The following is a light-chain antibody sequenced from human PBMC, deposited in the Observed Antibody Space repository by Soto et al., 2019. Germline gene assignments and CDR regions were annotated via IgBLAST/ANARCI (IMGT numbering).Light chain of an antibody. CDR1: QSVSSN. CDR3: QQCYNWPQWT. J-gene: IGKJ1*01. Sequence: EIMLTQSPSTLSLSPGERATLSCRASQSVSSNLAWYQQKPGQAPRILIYGASTRATGSPARFSGSGSGTEFTLTISSLEPEDFALYYCQQCYNWPQWTFGQGTKVDIK. V-gene: IGKV3-11*01. CDR2: GAS.